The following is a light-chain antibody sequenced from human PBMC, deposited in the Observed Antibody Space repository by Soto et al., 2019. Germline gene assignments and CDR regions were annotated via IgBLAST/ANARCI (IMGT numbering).Light chain of an antibody. CDR2: AAS. CDR1: ETISTF. CDR3: QQSFSLSPIT. V-gene: IGKV1-39*01. Sequence: DIQMTQSPSSLSASVGDRVTLTCRASETISTFLNWYQHKPGRAPKLLIYAASRLQSGVPSRFSGSGSGTDFTLTISGLQPGDFASYYCQQSFSLSPITFGQGTRLEI. J-gene: IGKJ5*01.